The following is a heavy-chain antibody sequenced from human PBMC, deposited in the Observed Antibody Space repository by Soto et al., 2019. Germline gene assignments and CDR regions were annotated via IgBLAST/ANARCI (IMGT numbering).Heavy chain of an antibody. CDR1: CYTFTSYG. CDR3: ARDRSSGWSNQDY. V-gene: IGHV1-18*01. CDR2: ISAYNGNT. Sequence: WASVKVSCKASCYTFTSYGISWVRQDPGQGLEWMGWISAYNGNTNYAQKLQGRVTMTTDTSTSTAYMELRSLRSDDTAVYYCARDRSSGWSNQDYWGQGTLVTVSS. D-gene: IGHD6-19*01. J-gene: IGHJ4*02.